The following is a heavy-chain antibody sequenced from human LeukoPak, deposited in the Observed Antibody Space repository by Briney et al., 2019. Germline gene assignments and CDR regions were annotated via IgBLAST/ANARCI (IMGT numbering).Heavy chain of an antibody. V-gene: IGHV1-46*01. CDR3: ARANYYGSGRLNYYYYYMDV. Sequence: ASVKVSCKASGYTFTSYYMHWVRQAPGQGLEWMGIINPSGGSTSYAQKFQGRVTMTRDMSTSTVYMELSSLRSEDAAVYYCARANYYGSGRLNYYYYYMDVWGKGTTVTVSS. CDR1: GYTFTSYY. J-gene: IGHJ6*03. CDR2: INPSGGST. D-gene: IGHD3-10*01.